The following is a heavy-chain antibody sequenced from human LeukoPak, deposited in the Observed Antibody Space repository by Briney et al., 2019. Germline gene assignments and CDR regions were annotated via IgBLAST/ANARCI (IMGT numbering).Heavy chain of an antibody. CDR2: IYPGDSDT. D-gene: IGHD1-1*01. CDR1: GYSFTSYW. CDR3: ARLRLGSLWNPNDY. J-gene: IGHJ4*02. V-gene: IGHV5-51*01. Sequence: GGSLRLSCKGSGYSFTSYWIGWVRQMPGKGLEWMGIIYPGDSDTRYSPSFQGQVTISADKSISTAYLQWSSLKASDTAMYYCARLRLGSLWNPNDYWGQGTLVTVSS.